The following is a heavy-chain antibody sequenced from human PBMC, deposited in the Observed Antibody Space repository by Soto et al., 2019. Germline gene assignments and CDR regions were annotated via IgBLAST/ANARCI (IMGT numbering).Heavy chain of an antibody. V-gene: IGHV2-5*02. J-gene: IGHJ4*02. CDR1: GFSLSTSGVG. D-gene: IGHD3-10*01. CDR3: VRLLWFGELT. Sequence: QITLKESGPPLVKPTQTLTLTCTISGFSLSTSGVGVGWIRQPPGKALDWLALIYWDGDKRYSPSLKSRLTITKHTSKNQVVLTMTNMDHVDTATYYCVRLLWFGELTWGQGTLVTVSS. CDR2: IYWDGDK.